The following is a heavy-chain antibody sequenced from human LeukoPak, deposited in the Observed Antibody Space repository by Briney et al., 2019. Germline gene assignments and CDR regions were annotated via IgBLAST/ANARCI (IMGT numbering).Heavy chain of an antibody. CDR3: ARDVTPMIPGDAFDI. J-gene: IGHJ3*02. D-gene: IGHD3-22*01. CDR1: GFIFTSYG. Sequence: ASVKVSCKASGFIFTSYGITWVRQAPGQGLEWMGCISANNGNTNYVQKFQGRVTMTTDTSTTTAYMELRSLRSDDTAVYYCARDVTPMIPGDAFDIWGQGTMVTVSS. CDR2: ISANNGNT. V-gene: IGHV1-18*01.